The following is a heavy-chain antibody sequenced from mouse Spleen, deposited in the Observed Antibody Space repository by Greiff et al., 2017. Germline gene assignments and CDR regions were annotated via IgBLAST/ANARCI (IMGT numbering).Heavy chain of an antibody. CDR2: ISDGGSYT. V-gene: IGHV5-4*02. D-gene: IGHD5-1*01. CDR1: GFTFSDYY. Sequence: EVKVVESGGGLVKPGGSLKLSCAASGFTFSDYYMYWVRQTPEKRLEWVATISDGGSYTYYPDSVKGRFTISRDNAKNNLYLQMSSLKSEDTAMYYCAREGLAEYSSYWYFDVWGAGTTVTVSS. CDR3: AREGLAEYSSYWYFDV. J-gene: IGHJ1*01.